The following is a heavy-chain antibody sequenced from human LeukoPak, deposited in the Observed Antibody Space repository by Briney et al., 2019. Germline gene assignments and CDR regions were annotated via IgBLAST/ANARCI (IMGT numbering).Heavy chain of an antibody. CDR2: ISGYNGNT. V-gene: IGHV1-18*01. J-gene: IGHJ4*02. D-gene: IGHD3-10*01. CDR3: ARSTGSGSYRAPFDY. Sequence: ASVKVSCKASGYTLTSYGINWVRQAPGQGLEWMGWISGYNGNTNYAQKVQGRVTMTTDTSTSTAYMELRSLRSDDTAVYYCARSTGSGSYRAPFDYWGQGTLVTVSS. CDR1: GYTLTSYG.